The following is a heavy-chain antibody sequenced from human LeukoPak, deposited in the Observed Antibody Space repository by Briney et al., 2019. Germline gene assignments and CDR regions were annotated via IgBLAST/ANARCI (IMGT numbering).Heavy chain of an antibody. CDR3: ARKYCGGDCYSDAFDI. CDR1: GGSISSYY. D-gene: IGHD2-21*02. J-gene: IGHJ3*02. CDR2: IYYSGST. Sequence: SETLSLTCTVSGGSISSYYWSWIRQPPRKGLEWIGYIYYSGSTNYNPSLKSRVTISVDTSKNQFSLKLSSVTAADTAVYYCARKYCGGDCYSDAFDIWGQGTMVTVSS. V-gene: IGHV4-59*01.